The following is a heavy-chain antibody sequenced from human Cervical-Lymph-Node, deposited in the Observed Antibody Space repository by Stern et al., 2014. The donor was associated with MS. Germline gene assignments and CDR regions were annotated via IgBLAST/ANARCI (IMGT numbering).Heavy chain of an antibody. V-gene: IGHV5-51*01. D-gene: IGHD3-10*01. CDR1: GYSFTNYW. J-gene: IGHJ1*01. CDR3: AIMWAVQGPRGNLPGYFQH. Sequence: EVQLVESGAEVKKPGESLKISCKGSGYSFTNYWIGWVRQMPGKGLEWMGIIYPDDPDTGYSPSSQGQVTISADKSINTAYLQWSSLKASDTAMYYCAIMWAVQGPRGNLPGYFQHWGQGTLVTVSS. CDR2: IYPDDPDT.